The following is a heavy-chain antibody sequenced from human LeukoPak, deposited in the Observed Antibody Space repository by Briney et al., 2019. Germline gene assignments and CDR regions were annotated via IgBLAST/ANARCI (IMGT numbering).Heavy chain of an antibody. V-gene: IGHV1-3*01. CDR1: GYTFTSYA. J-gene: IGHJ4*02. D-gene: IGHD3-9*01. CDR3: AEDGIRYFDWLPDY. CDR2: INAGNGNT. Sequence: GSSVKVSCKPSGYTFTSYARHLVRQAPGQRLEWMGWINAGNGNTKYSQKFQGRVTITRDTSASTAYMELSSLRSEDTAVFFRAEDGIRYFDWLPDYWGQGTLVTVSS.